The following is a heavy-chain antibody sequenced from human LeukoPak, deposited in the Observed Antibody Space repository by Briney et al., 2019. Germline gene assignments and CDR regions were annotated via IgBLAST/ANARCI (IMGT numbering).Heavy chain of an antibody. CDR3: AGGYCSGGSCYSNFDY. D-gene: IGHD2-15*01. V-gene: IGHV4-59*01. J-gene: IGHJ4*02. CDR2: IYYSGST. CDR1: GGSISSYY. Sequence: SETLSLTCTVSGGSISSYYWSWIRQPPGKGLEWIGYIYYSGSTNYDPSLKSRVTISVDTSKNQFSLKLSSVTAADTAVYYCAGGYCSGGSCYSNFDYWGQGTLVTVSS.